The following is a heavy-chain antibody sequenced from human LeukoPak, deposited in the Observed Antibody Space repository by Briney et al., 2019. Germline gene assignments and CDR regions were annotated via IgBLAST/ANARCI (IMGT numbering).Heavy chain of an antibody. CDR1: GGTFSSYA. V-gene: IGHV1-69*05. J-gene: IGHJ5*02. CDR3: ARESGKVSNWFDP. D-gene: IGHD6-6*01. CDR2: IIPIFGTA. Sequence: SVKVSCKASGGTFSSYAISWVRQAPGQGLEWMGGIIPIFGTANYAQKFQGRVTISTDESTSTAYMELSSLRSEDTAVYYCARESGKVSNWFDPWGQGTLVTVSS.